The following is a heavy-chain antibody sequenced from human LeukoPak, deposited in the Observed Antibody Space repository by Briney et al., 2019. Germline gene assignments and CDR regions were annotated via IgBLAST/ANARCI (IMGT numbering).Heavy chain of an antibody. CDR1: GGSFSTYY. CDR2: INHSGST. Sequence: SETLSLTCAVYGGSFSTYYWSWIRQPPGKGLEWIGEINHSGSTNYSSSLKSRVTVSLGTSKNQFSLRLSSVTAADTAVYYCARCLLSGYHDYWGQGTLVTVSS. V-gene: IGHV4-34*01. J-gene: IGHJ4*02. D-gene: IGHD3-22*01. CDR3: ARCLLSGYHDY.